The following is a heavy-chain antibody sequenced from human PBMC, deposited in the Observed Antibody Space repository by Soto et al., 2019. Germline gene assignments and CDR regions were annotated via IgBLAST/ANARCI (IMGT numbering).Heavy chain of an antibody. CDR3: ARNLMQIVVVINRYYYYGMDV. V-gene: IGHV1-2*02. J-gene: IGHJ6*02. CDR1: GYTFTGYY. D-gene: IGHD3-22*01. Sequence: SVKVSCKASGYTFTGYYMHWVRQAPGQGLEWMGWINPNSGGTNYAQKFQGRVTMTRDTSISTAYMELSRLRSDDTAVYYCARNLMQIVVVINRYYYYGMDVWGQGTTVTVSS. CDR2: INPNSGGT.